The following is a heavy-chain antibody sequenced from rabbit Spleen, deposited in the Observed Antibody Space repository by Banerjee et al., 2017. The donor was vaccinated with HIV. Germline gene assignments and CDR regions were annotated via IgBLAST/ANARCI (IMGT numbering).Heavy chain of an antibody. Sequence: QEQLVESGGGLVQPGGSLKLSCKASGFDFSTYGMSWVRQAPGKGLEWIGYIDPVFGSAYYASWVNGRFSISRENTQNTVSLQLNSLTAADTATYFCARGGGLWGPGTLVTVS. V-gene: IGHV1S47*01. CDR2: IDPVFGSA. J-gene: IGHJ4*01. CDR3: ARGGGL. CDR1: GFDFSTYG.